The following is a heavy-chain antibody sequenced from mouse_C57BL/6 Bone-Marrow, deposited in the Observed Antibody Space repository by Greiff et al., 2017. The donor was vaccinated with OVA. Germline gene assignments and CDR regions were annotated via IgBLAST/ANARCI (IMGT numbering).Heavy chain of an antibody. CDR1: GYTFTSYW. CDR2: INPSSGYT. V-gene: IGHV1-7*01. J-gene: IGHJ4*01. Sequence: QVHVKQSGAELAKPGASVKLSCKASGYTFTSYWMHWVKQRPGQGLEWIGYINPSSGYTKYNQKFKDKATLTADKSSSTAYMQLSSLTYEDSAVYYCARDYYGSSYDYYAMDYWGQGTSVTVSS. D-gene: IGHD1-1*01. CDR3: ARDYYGSSYDYYAMDY.